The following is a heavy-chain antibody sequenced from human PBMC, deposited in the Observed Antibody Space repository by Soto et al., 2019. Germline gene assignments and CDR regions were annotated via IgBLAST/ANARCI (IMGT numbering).Heavy chain of an antibody. CDR3: AKDKDPYSSSSYCFGY. D-gene: IGHD6-13*01. V-gene: IGHV3-23*01. Sequence: HPGGSLRLSCAVSGFTFSSYAMSWVRQAPGKGLEWVSGISGNAGSTYYADSVKGRFTISRDNSKNTLYLQMNSLRAEDTAVYYCAKDKDPYSSSSYCFGYWGQGTLVTVS. J-gene: IGHJ4*02. CDR1: GFTFSSYA. CDR2: ISGNAGST.